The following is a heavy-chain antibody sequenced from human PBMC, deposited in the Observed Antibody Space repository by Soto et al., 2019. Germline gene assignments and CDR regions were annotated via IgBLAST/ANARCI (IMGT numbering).Heavy chain of an antibody. V-gene: IGHV3-30-3*01. CDR1: GFTFSSYA. CDR2: ISYDGSNK. J-gene: IGHJ4*02. D-gene: IGHD3-22*01. Sequence: PGGSLRLSCAASGFTFSSYAMHWVRQAPGKGLEWVAAISYDGSNKYYADSVKGRFTISRDNAKNSLYLQMKSLRAEDTAVYYYARGLYYYDSNGYYGNWRQGTLVTVSS. CDR3: ARGLYYYDSNGYYGN.